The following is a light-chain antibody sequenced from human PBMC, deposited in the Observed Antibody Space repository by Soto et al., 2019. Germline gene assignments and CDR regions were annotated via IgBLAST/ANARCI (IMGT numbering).Light chain of an antibody. V-gene: IGKV3-15*01. J-gene: IGKJ4*01. Sequence: EIVMTQSPATLSVSPGERATLSCRASQSVRSNLAWYQPKPGQAPRLLIYGASTRATGIPARFSGSGSGTEFTLTISSLQSEDFAVYYCQQYNNSPPLTFGGGTKVEIK. CDR1: QSVRSN. CDR3: QQYNNSPPLT. CDR2: GAS.